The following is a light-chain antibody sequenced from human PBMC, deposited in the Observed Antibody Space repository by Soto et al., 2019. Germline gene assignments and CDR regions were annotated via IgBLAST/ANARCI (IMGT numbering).Light chain of an antibody. CDR1: SSEVGGYNY. Sequence: QSALTQPASVSGSPGQSITISCTGTSSEVGGYNYVSWYRQHPGKAPKLMIYDVTNLPSGVSNLCSGTKSGKTASLTISGLQAEDAADYYRSSYTRGGYVFGTGTKVTVL. CDR3: SSYTRGGYV. V-gene: IGLV2-14*01. CDR2: DVT. J-gene: IGLJ1*01.